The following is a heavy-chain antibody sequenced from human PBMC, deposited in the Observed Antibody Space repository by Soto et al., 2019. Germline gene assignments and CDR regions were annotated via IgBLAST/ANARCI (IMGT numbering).Heavy chain of an antibody. J-gene: IGHJ4*02. D-gene: IGHD6-6*01. Sequence: EVQLLESGGGLVQPGGSLRLSCAASGFTFSSYAMSWVRQAPGKGLEWVSAISGSGGSTYYADSVKGRYTISRDNSKNTLYLQMNSLRAEDTAVYYCAKDGIAARVNGYWGQGTLVTVSS. CDR3: AKDGIAARVNGY. CDR2: ISGSGGST. CDR1: GFTFSSYA. V-gene: IGHV3-23*01.